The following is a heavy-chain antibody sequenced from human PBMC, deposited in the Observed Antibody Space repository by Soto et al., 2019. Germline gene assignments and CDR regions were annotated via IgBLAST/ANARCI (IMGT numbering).Heavy chain of an antibody. CDR3: ARVGDVWSGYYPVQGMDV. J-gene: IGHJ6*02. CDR2: MNPNSGNT. Sequence: QVQLVQSGAEVKKPGASVKVSCKASGYTFTSYDINWVRQATGQGLEWMGWMNPNSGNTGYAQKFQGRVSMTMNTSMSTAYMELSSLRSEDTAVYYCARVGDVWSGYYPVQGMDVWGQGTTVTVSS. D-gene: IGHD3-3*01. V-gene: IGHV1-8*01. CDR1: GYTFTSYD.